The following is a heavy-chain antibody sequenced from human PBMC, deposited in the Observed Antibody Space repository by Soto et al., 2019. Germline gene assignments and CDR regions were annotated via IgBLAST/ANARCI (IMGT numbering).Heavy chain of an antibody. Sequence: SETLSLTCSVSGGSISSSSSYWGWIRQPPGKGLEGIGTIYYGGSTSYNPSLKSRVTISVDTSKNQFSLRLTSVTAADTAPYYCARRSNSGWFFDYWGQGTLVTVSS. D-gene: IGHD6-13*01. CDR1: GGSISSSSSY. V-gene: IGHV4-39*01. CDR3: ARRSNSGWFFDY. CDR2: IYYGGST. J-gene: IGHJ4*02.